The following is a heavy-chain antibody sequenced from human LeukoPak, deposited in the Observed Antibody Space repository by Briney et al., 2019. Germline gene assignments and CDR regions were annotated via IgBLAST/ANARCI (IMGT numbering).Heavy chain of an antibody. CDR1: GFTFSDYY. CDR3: AREGTYYDFWSGYNTNYYFDY. J-gene: IGHJ4*02. CDR2: ISNSGDTM. Sequence: GGSLRLSCAASGFTFSDYYMGWIRQTPGKGLEWVSYISNSGDTMFYADSVKGRFTISRDNAKNSLYLQVNSLRAEDTAVYYCAREGTYYDFWSGYNTNYYFDYWGQGTLVTVSS. D-gene: IGHD3-3*01. V-gene: IGHV3-11*01.